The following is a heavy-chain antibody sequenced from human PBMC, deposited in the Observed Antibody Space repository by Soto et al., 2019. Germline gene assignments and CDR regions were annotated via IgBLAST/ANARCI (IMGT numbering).Heavy chain of an antibody. J-gene: IGHJ4*02. D-gene: IGHD3-10*01. CDR3: ARVGGFGATTIDY. V-gene: IGHV4-30-2*05. CDR1: GGSISSGGYS. Sequence: PSETLSLTCAVSGGSISSGGYSWSWIRQPPGKGLEWIGEIYYSGSAIYTPSLKNRVTLSLDASKNQFSLKLSSVTAADTAVYYCARVGGFGATTIDYWGQGTLVTVSS. CDR2: IYYSGSA.